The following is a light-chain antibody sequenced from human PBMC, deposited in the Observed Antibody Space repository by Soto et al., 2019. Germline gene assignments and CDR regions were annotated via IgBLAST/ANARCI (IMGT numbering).Light chain of an antibody. CDR1: SSDVGAYNY. CDR2: DVS. J-gene: IGLJ1*01. Sequence: ALAQPRSVSGSPGQSVTISCTGTSSDVGAYNYVSWYQQHSGKAPKFMIYDVSKRPSGVPDRFSGSKSGNTASLTISGLQAEDEADYYCCSYAGTYSYVFGTGTKVTVL. V-gene: IGLV2-11*01. CDR3: CSYAGTYSYV.